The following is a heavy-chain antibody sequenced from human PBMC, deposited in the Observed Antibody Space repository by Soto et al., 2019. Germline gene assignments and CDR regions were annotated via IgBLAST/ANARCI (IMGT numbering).Heavy chain of an antibody. CDR3: AKVYSSSWYGGDYFDY. V-gene: IGHV3-23*01. D-gene: IGHD6-13*01. J-gene: IGHJ4*02. CDR2: ISGSGGST. Sequence: TGGSLRLSCAASGFTFSSYAMSWVRQAPGKGLEWVSAISGSGGSTYYADSVKGRFTISRDNSKNTLYLQMNSLRAEDTAVYYCAKVYSSSWYGGDYFDYWGQGTLVTVSS. CDR1: GFTFSSYA.